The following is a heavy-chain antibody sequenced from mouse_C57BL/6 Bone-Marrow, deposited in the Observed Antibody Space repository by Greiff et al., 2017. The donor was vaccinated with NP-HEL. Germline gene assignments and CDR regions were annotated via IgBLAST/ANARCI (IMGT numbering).Heavy chain of an antibody. CDR3: AKKRISMVTTRRYFDV. D-gene: IGHD2-2*01. Sequence: QVQLKQSGPGLVQPSQSLSITCTVSGFSLTSYGVHWVRQSPGKGLEWLGVIWRGGSTDYNAAFMSRLSITKDNSKSQVFFKMNSLQADDTAIYYCAKKRISMVTTRRYFDVWGTGTTVTVSS. CDR2: IWRGGST. V-gene: IGHV2-5*01. J-gene: IGHJ1*03. CDR1: GFSLTSYG.